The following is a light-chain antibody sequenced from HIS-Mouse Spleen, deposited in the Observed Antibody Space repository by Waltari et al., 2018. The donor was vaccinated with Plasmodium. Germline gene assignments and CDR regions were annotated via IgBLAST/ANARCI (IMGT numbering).Light chain of an antibody. CDR3: QQYNSYSP. J-gene: IGKJ1*01. CDR2: KAS. V-gene: IGKV1-5*03. CDR1: PSISSW. Sequence: DIQMTQSPSTLSASVGDRVTITCRASPSISSWLAWYQQKPGKAPKLLIYKASSLESGVPSRFSGSGSGTEFTLTISSLQPDDFATYYCQQYNSYSPFGQGTKVEIK.